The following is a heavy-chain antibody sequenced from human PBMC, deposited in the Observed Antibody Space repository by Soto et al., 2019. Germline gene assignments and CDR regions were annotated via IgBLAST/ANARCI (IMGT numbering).Heavy chain of an antibody. J-gene: IGHJ4*02. V-gene: IGHV3-11*06. D-gene: IGHD2-21*01. CDR3: AKTIVAASGYYFDH. CDR1: GFSFSDSF. Sequence: QVQLVESGGDLGKPGGSLRLACSASGFSFSDSFISWVRQAPGKGLEWLSYISGGSSYTNYADSVQGRFTISRDNAKGSLYLEMNSLRADDTAVYYCAKTIVAASGYYFDHWGQGNLVTVSS. CDR2: ISGGSSYT.